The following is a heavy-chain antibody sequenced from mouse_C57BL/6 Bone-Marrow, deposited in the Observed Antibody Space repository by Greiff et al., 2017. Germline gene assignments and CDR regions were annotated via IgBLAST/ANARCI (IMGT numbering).Heavy chain of an antibody. CDR2: ISNGGGST. CDR3: ARHTSYYGSSYHWYFDV. Sequence: EVHLVESGGGLVQPGGSLKLSCAASGFTFSDYYMYWVRQTPEKRLEWVAYISNGGGSTYYPDTVKGRFTISRDNAKNTLYLQMSRLKSEDTAMYYCARHTSYYGSSYHWYFDVWGTGTTVTVSS. D-gene: IGHD1-1*01. CDR1: GFTFSDYY. V-gene: IGHV5-12*01. J-gene: IGHJ1*03.